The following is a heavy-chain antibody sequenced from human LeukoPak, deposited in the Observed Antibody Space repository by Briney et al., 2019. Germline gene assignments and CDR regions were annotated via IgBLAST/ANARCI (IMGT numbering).Heavy chain of an antibody. D-gene: IGHD3-10*01. Sequence: TGGSLRLSCAGSGFTFSSYYMNWVRQAPGKGLEWVSSITTSSSYIYYADSVKGRFTISRDNSKSTLYLQMNSLRAEDTAIYYCAKDHSWYSGSGPSYDYWGQGTLVTVSS. CDR3: AKDHSWYSGSGPSYDY. V-gene: IGHV3-21*04. J-gene: IGHJ4*02. CDR1: GFTFSSYY. CDR2: ITTSSSYI.